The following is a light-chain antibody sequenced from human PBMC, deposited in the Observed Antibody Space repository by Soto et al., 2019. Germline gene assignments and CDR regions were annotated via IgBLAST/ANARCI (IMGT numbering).Light chain of an antibody. CDR1: QSISSW. J-gene: IGKJ1*01. Sequence: DIQMTQSPSTLSASVGDRVTITCRASQSISSWLAWYQKKPGKDPKSLIYVASSLQSGVPSRFSGSGSGTEFNLTTSRLQPEDFASHFCLQHNAYPWTFGQGTKVDIK. CDR3: LQHNAYPWT. CDR2: VAS. V-gene: IGKV1-5*01.